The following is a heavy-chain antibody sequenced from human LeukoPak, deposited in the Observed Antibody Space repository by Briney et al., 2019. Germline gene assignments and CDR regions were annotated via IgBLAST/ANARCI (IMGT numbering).Heavy chain of an antibody. V-gene: IGHV3-21*01. Sequence: GGSLRLSCAASGFTFSSYSMNWVRQAPGKGLEWVSSISSSSSYIYYADSVKGRFTISRDNAKNSLYLQMNSLRAEDTAVYYCAGISGVVVVAATRDWFDPWGQGTLVTVSS. CDR3: AGISGVVVVAATRDWFDP. J-gene: IGHJ5*02. D-gene: IGHD2-15*01. CDR2: ISSSSSYI. CDR1: GFTFSSYS.